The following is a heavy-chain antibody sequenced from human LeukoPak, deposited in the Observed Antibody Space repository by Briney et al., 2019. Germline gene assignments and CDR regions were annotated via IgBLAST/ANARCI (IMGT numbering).Heavy chain of an antibody. V-gene: IGHV1-2*02. CDR1: GYTFTGYY. J-gene: IGHJ4*02. CDR3: AGQYCSSTSCQSLFDY. Sequence: ASVKVSCKASGYTFTGYYMHWVRQAPGQGLEWMGWINPNSGGTNYAQKFRGRVTMTRDTSISTAYMELSRLRSDDTAVYYCAGQYCSSTSCQSLFDYWGQGTLVTVSS. D-gene: IGHD2-2*01. CDR2: INPNSGGT.